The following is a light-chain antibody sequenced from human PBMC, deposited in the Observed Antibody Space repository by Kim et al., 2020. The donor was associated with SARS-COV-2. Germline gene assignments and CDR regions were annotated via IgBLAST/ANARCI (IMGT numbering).Light chain of an antibody. V-gene: IGLV2-23*01. J-gene: IGLJ2*01. CDR3: CSYAGSSTVV. Sequence: GQSITTSCTGTSSDVGSYNLVSWYQQHPGKAPKLMIYEGRKRPSGVSNRFSGAKSGNTASLTIAGLQAEDEAYYYCCSYAGSSTVVFGGGTKLTVL. CDR2: EGR. CDR1: SSDVGSYNL.